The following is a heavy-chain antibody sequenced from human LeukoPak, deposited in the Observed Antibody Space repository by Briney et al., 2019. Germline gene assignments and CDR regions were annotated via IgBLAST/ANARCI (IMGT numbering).Heavy chain of an antibody. CDR3: ARGLQYNPYYFDY. D-gene: IGHD4-11*01. CDR1: GGSFSGYY. CDR2: INHSGST. V-gene: IGHV4-34*01. J-gene: IGHJ4*02. Sequence: PSETLSLTCAVYGGSFSGYYWSWIRQPPGKGLEWIGEINHSGSTNYNPSLKSRVTISVDTSKNQFSLKLSSVTAADTAVYYCARGLQYNPYYFDYWGQGTLVTVSS.